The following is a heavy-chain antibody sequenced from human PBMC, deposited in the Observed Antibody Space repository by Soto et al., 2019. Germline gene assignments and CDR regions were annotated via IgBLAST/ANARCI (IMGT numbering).Heavy chain of an antibody. CDR1: GASISSTGYY. D-gene: IGHD3-3*01. CDR3: ARDFAYFDS. V-gene: IGHV4-61*08. J-gene: IGHJ4*02. CDR2: VYHTGRT. Sequence: PSETLSLTCTVSGASISSTGYYWIWIRQPPGKGLEWIGYVYHTGRTSYNPSLKSRVSISMDTSKNQFSLNLDSVTAADTAVYFCARDFAYFDSWGQGTLVTVSS.